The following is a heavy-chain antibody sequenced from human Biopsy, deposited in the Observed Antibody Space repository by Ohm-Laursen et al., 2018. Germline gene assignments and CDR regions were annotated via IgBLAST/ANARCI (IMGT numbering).Heavy chain of an antibody. CDR1: GFTFSDHH. V-gene: IGHV3-11*01. CDR3: ARDTRWNPYSMDV. CDR2: ISSSGATI. Sequence: SLRLSCAASGFTFSDHHMAWVRQAPGKGLEWLSYISSSGATIKYADSVKGRFTISRDNAKNSLYLRMNSLRAEDTAVYYCARDTRWNPYSMDVWGQGTTVTVSS. D-gene: IGHD1-1*01. J-gene: IGHJ6*02.